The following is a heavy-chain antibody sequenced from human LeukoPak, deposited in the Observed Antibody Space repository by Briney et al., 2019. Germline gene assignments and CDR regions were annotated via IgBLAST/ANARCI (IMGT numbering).Heavy chain of an antibody. CDR1: GYTFTGYY. V-gene: IGHV1-2*06. J-gene: IGHJ3*02. D-gene: IGHD3-3*01. CDR3: ARELSGPHAFDI. Sequence: ASVKVSCKASGYTFTGYYMHWVRQAPGQGLEWMGRINPNSGGTNYAQKFQGRVTMTRDTSISTAYMELSRLRSDDTAVYYCARELSGPHAFDIWGQGTMVTVSS. CDR2: INPNSGGT.